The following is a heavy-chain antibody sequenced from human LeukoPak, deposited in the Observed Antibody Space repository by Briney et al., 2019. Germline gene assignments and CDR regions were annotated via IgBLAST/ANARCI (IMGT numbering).Heavy chain of an antibody. CDR1: GGTFSSYA. Sequence: ASVKVSGKAAGGTFSSYAISGVRQAPGQGLEWRGGIIAIFGTANYAQKFQGRGTITADESTSTAYMELSSLRSEDTAVYYCARDEACSSTSCYGGGYFDYWGPGTLVTVSS. V-gene: IGHV1-69*13. J-gene: IGHJ4*02. CDR2: IIAIFGTA. CDR3: ARDEACSSTSCYGGGYFDY. D-gene: IGHD2-2*01.